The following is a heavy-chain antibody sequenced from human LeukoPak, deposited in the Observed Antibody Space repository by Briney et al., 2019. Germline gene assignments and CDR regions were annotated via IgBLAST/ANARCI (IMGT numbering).Heavy chain of an antibody. J-gene: IGHJ3*01. CDR1: GGSTSSYY. D-gene: IGHD3-9*01. Sequence: SETLSLTCTVSGGSTSSYYWTWIRQPPGERLEWIGYIYNSRSTNYNPALNSRVTISADASKNQFSLKLNSVTAADTAVYYCARRNVLTEGEAFDVRGQGTMVTVSS. V-gene: IGHV4-59*08. CDR2: IYNSRST. CDR3: ARRNVLTEGEAFDV.